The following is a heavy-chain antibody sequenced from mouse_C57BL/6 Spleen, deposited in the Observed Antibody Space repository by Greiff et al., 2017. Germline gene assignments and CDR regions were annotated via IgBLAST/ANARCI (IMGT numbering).Heavy chain of an antibody. Sequence: QVHVKQPGAELVKPGASVKLSCKASGYTFTSYWMHWVKQRPGQGLEWIGMIHPNSGSTNYNEKFKSKATLTVDKSSSTAYMQLSSLTSEDSAVYYCARTNYYGSSPEYYYAMDYWGQGTSVTVSS. CDR3: ARTNYYGSSPEYYYAMDY. J-gene: IGHJ4*01. CDR2: IHPNSGST. CDR1: GYTFTSYW. D-gene: IGHD1-1*01. V-gene: IGHV1-64*01.